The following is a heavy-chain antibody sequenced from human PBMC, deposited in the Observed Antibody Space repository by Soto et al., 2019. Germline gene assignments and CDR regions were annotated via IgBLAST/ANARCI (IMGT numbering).Heavy chain of an antibody. CDR2: IYTVGST. CDR1: GFTVNSNY. J-gene: IGHJ4*02. D-gene: IGHD1-26*01. V-gene: IGHV3-53*05. CDR3: AKGQDLIVGATAPDY. Sequence: RXSCAAPGFTVNSNYMGWVRQAPGKGLEWVSLIYTVGSTYYADSVKGRFTISRDNSKNTLYLQMNSLRAEDTAVYYCAKGQDLIVGATAPDYWGQGTLVTVSS.